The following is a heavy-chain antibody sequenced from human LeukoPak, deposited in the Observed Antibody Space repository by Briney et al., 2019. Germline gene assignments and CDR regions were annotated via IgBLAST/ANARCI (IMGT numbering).Heavy chain of an antibody. J-gene: IGHJ3*02. CDR3: ARQELDYDYGGNHGKSAFDI. D-gene: IGHD4-23*01. CDR1: GGTFSSYA. Sequence: GSSVKVSCKASGGTFSSYAISWVRQAPGQGLEWMGGIIPIFGTANYAQKFQGRVTITTDESTSTAYMELSSLRSEDTAVYYCARQELDYDYGGNHGKSAFDIWGQGTMVTVSS. V-gene: IGHV1-69*05. CDR2: IIPIFGTA.